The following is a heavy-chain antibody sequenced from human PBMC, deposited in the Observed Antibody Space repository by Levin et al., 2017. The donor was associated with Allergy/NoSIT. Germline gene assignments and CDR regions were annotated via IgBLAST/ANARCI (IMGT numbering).Heavy chain of an antibody. CDR3: ARADAYNYGYYYGMDV. Sequence: SETLSLTCSVSGGSISTYYWNWIQQPPGKGLEWIGYIIYSGSANYNPSLRSRVSISVDTSKNQFSLKLSSVTAADTAVYYCARADAYNYGYYYGMDVWGQGTTVTVSS. CDR1: GGSISTYY. J-gene: IGHJ6*02. CDR2: IIYSGSA. D-gene: IGHD5-24*01. V-gene: IGHV4-59*01.